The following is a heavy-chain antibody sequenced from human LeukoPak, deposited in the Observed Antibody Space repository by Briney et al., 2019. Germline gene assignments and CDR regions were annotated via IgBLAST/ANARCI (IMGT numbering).Heavy chain of an antibody. Sequence: GASGKVSCKASVYTFTGYFLHWVRQAPGQGLEWMGWMNPNSGGTNYAQKFQGRVTMTRDTSISTAYMELSRLRSDDTAVYYCARQYLPSDAFDIWGQGTMVTVSS. V-gene: IGHV1-2*02. CDR2: MNPNSGGT. CDR1: VYTFTGYF. J-gene: IGHJ3*02. CDR3: ARQYLPSDAFDI. D-gene: IGHD2/OR15-2a*01.